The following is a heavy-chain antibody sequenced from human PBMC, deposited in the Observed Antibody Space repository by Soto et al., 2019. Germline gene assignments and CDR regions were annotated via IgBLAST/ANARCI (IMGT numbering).Heavy chain of an antibody. CDR3: ARWQPLAYGAGGCCYQGSFDI. V-gene: IGHV4-59*01. J-gene: IGHJ3*02. CDR1: GGSISPYY. D-gene: IGHD2-15*01. Sequence: HVQLQGSGPGLVKPSATLSLTCTISGGSISPYYWSWVRQPPGKGLVWIGYIYYSGGTNYNPCIMSRVILSLATSKYRFSLKLSCVTAAETAAYYCARWQPLAYGAGGCCYQGSFDIWVQGTIVTVSS. CDR2: IYYSGGT.